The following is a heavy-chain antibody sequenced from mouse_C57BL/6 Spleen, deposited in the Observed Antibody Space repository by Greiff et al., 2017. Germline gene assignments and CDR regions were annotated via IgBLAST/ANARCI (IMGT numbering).Heavy chain of an antibody. D-gene: IGHD4-1*01. V-gene: IGHV1-69*01. CDR1: GYTFTSYY. CDR3: ARVGARGSFDD. J-gene: IGHJ2*01. CDR2: IDPSNGCT. Sequence: VQLHQSGAELVMPGASVKLSCKASGYTFTSYYMHWVTQRPVHGLEWIGDIDPSNGCTTYNQKFKGKSTLTADKSSSTAYMELSSLTSEDSAVYYCARVGARGSFDDWGPGTTLTVSS.